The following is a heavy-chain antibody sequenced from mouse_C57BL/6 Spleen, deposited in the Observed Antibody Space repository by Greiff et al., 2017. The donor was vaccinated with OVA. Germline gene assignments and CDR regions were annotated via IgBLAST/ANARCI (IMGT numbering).Heavy chain of an antibody. CDR1: GFTFSDYG. CDR2: ISSGSSTI. Sequence: EVQRVESGGGLVKPGGSLKLSCAASGFTFSDYGMHWVRQAPEKGLEWVAYISSGSSTIYYADTVKGRFTISRDNAKNPQFLQRTSLRSEDTAMYYCARPSLLRYAMDYWGQGTSVTVSS. J-gene: IGHJ4*01. CDR3: ARPSLLRYAMDY. D-gene: IGHD1-1*01. V-gene: IGHV5-17*01.